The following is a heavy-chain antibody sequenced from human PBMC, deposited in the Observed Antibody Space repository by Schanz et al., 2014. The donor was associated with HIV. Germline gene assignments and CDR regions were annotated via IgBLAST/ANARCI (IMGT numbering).Heavy chain of an antibody. CDR2: ISSSSTTI. CDR3: ARGATTYSSGYYXXXY. D-gene: IGHD3-22*01. Sequence: EVQLVESGGGLVQPGGSLRLSCAVSGFTFSSYSMNWVRQAPGKGLEWVSYISSSSTTIYYADSVKGRFTISRDNAKXXXYLQMNSLRDEDXXXXXXARGATTYSSGYYXXXYWGQGTLXXVSS. V-gene: IGHV3-48*02. J-gene: IGHJ4*02. CDR1: GFTFSSYS.